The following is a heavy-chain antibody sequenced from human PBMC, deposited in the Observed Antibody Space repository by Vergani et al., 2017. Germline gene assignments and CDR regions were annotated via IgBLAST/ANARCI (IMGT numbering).Heavy chain of an antibody. J-gene: IGHJ6*02. V-gene: IGHV3-9*01. CDR2: ISWNSGSI. CDR3: ARDSSVYLPYYYYGMDV. D-gene: IGHD5/OR15-5a*01. Sequence: VQLVESGGGLVQPGRSLRLSCAASGFTFDDYAMHWVRQAPGKGLEWVSGISWNSGSIGYADSVKGRFTISRDNAKNSLYLQMNSLRAEDTAVYYCARDSSVYLPYYYYGMDVWGQGTTVTVSS. CDR1: GFTFDDYA.